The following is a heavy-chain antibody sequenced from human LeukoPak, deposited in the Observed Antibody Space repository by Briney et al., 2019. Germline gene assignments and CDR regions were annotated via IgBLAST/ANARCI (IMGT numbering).Heavy chain of an antibody. CDR2: ISAYNGNT. CDR1: DYTFTSYG. CDR3: ARDLRTIFGVVITTYYFDY. J-gene: IGHJ4*02. D-gene: IGHD3-3*01. Sequence: ASVKVSCKASDYTFTSYGISWVRQAPGQGLEWMGWISAYNGNTNYVQKLQGRVTMTTDTSTSTAYMELRSLRSDDTAVYYCARDLRTIFGVVITTYYFDYWGQGTLVTVSS. V-gene: IGHV1-18*01.